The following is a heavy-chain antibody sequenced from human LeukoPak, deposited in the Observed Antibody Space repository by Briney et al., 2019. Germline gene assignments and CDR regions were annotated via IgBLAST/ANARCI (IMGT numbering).Heavy chain of an antibody. CDR1: GGSISSSNW. Sequence: SGTLSLTCAVSGGSISSSNWWSWVRQPPGKGLEWIGEIYHSGSTNYNPSLKSRVTISVDKSKNQFSLKLSSVTAADTAVYYCARQVGSYGSHFDYWGQGALVTVSS. CDR2: IYHSGST. J-gene: IGHJ4*02. CDR3: ARQVGSYGSHFDY. D-gene: IGHD1-26*01. V-gene: IGHV4-4*02.